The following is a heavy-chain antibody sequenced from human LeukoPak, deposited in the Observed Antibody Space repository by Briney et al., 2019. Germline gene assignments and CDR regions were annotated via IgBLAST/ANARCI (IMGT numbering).Heavy chain of an antibody. CDR1: GMTFSSHW. V-gene: IGHV3-7*01. Sequence: GGSLRLSCTASGMTFSSHWMSWVRQAPGKGLEWVANIKSDGSEKYYLDSVKGRFTISRDNAKNSLYLQMNSLRAEDSAVYYCARYCTFRTCSGTKFDSWGQGTLVTVSS. CDR3: ARYCTFRTCSGTKFDS. CDR2: IKSDGSEK. J-gene: IGHJ4*02. D-gene: IGHD1-1*01.